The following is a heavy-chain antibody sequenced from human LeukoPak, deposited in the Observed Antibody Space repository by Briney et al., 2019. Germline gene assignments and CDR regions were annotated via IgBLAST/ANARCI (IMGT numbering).Heavy chain of an antibody. J-gene: IGHJ6*03. CDR3: ARDPYSGSYWDYYYYYMDL. D-gene: IGHD1-26*01. V-gene: IGHV3-21*01. CDR2: ITSSSSYI. CDR1: GFTFSTYN. Sequence: GGSLRLSCAASGFTFSTYNMNWVRQAPGKGLEWVSSITSSSSYIYYADSVKGRFTISRDNAKNSLYLQMNSLRAEDTAVYYCARDPYSGSYWDYYYYYMDLWGQGTTVTISS.